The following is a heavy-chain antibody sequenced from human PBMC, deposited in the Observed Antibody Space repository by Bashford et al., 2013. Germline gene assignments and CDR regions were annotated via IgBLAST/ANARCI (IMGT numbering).Heavy chain of an antibody. V-gene: IGHV1-69*13. Sequence: SVKSPARLLEHFSSYAISWVRQAPGQGLEWMGGIIPIFGTANYAQKFQGRVTITADESTSTAYMELSSLRSEDTAVYYCARDGASLGYCSGGSCYSNWFDPWGQGTLVTVSS. J-gene: IGHJ5*02. D-gene: IGHD2-15*01. CDR1: EHFSSYA. CDR3: ARDGASLGYCSGGSCYSNWFDP. CDR2: IIPIFGTA.